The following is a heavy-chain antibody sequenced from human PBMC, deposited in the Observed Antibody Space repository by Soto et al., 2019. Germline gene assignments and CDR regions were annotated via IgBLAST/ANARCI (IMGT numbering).Heavy chain of an antibody. V-gene: IGHV2-5*02. J-gene: IGHJ2*01. D-gene: IGHD3-22*01. CDR3: AHSLSLQYYDSSGYYSPMYWYFDL. CDR1: GFSLSNSGVG. CDR2: IYWDEDK. Sequence: QITLKESGPTLVKPTQTLTLTCTFSGFSLSNSGVGVGWIRQPPGKALEWLALIYWDEDKRYSPSLKSRLTITKDTSKNQVVLTMTNMDPVDTATYYCAHSLSLQYYDSSGYYSPMYWYFDLWGRGTLVTVSS.